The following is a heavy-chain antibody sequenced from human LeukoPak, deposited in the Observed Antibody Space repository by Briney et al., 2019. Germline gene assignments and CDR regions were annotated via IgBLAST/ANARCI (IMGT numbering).Heavy chain of an antibody. J-gene: IGHJ4*02. Sequence: GGSLRLSCAASGFTFSDYALGWVRQAPGRGLEWVATLSGSGAGTYYSDSVQGRFTISRDNSKRTLFLQMNSLRAEDTAFYYCAKAELGVDTFFDYWGQGTLVAVSS. CDR1: GFTFSDYA. CDR2: LSGSGAGT. CDR3: AKAELGVDTFFDY. D-gene: IGHD3-3*01. V-gene: IGHV3-23*01.